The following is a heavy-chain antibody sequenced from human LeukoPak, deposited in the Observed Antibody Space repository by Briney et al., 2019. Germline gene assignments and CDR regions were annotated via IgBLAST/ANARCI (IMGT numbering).Heavy chain of an antibody. CDR1: GFTFSSYS. Sequence: GGSLRLSCAASGFTFSSYSMNWVRQAPGKGLEWVSYISSSGSTIYYADSVKGRFTVSRDNSKNTLYLQMNSLRAEDTAVYYCAKTPGDCTGGTCYSFDYWGQGSLVTVSS. V-gene: IGHV3-48*01. J-gene: IGHJ4*02. CDR2: ISSSGSTI. CDR3: AKTPGDCTGGTCYSFDY. D-gene: IGHD2-15*01.